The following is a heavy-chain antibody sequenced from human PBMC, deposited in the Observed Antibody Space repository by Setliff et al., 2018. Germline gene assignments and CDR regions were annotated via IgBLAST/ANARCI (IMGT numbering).Heavy chain of an antibody. CDR2: IRASNDET. CDR1: GYSFTDYG. CDR3: ARDEIRPITPDY. Sequence: ASVKVSCKTSGYSFTDYGISWVRQAPGQRLEWVGWIRASNDETDYAQKFRGRVTMTTDTSTSTAYMEMRSLTSDDTAVYYCARDEIRPITPDYWGQGTLVTVSS. D-gene: IGHD1-20*01. V-gene: IGHV1-18*01. J-gene: IGHJ4*02.